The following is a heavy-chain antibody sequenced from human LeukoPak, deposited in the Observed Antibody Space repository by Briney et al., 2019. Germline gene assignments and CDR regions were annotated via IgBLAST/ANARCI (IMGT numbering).Heavy chain of an antibody. Sequence: KPSETLSLTCNVSGGSISSSTYYWGWIRQPPGKGLEWIGSIYYSGSTYYNPSLKSRATISVDTSKNQFSLNLTSVTAADTAVFYCASSSGWYDEVDYWGQGTLVTVSS. CDR3: ASSSGWYDEVDY. V-gene: IGHV4-39*01. D-gene: IGHD6-19*01. J-gene: IGHJ4*02. CDR1: GGSISSSTYY. CDR2: IYYSGST.